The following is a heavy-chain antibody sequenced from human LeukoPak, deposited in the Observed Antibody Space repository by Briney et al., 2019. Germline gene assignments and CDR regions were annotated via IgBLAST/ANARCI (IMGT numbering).Heavy chain of an antibody. J-gene: IGHJ5*02. V-gene: IGHV1-69*06. CDR1: GGTFSSYA. D-gene: IGHD4-17*01. CDR2: IIPIFGTA. Sequence: ASMKVSCKASGGTFSSYAISWVRQAPGQGLEWMGGIIPIFGTANYAQKFQGRVTITADKSTSTAYMELSSLRSEDTAVYYCARDDYGDYGSWGQGTLVTVSS. CDR3: ARDDYGDYGS.